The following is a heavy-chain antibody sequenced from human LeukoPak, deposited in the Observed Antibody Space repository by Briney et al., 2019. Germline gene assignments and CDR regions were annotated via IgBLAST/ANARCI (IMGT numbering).Heavy chain of an antibody. J-gene: IGHJ6*04. Sequence: KSSETLSLTCTVSGGSISSYYWSWIRQPPGKGLEWIGHIYYSGSTNYNPSLKSRVTISVDTSKNQSSLKLSSVTAADTAVYYCARDLSSGWSNYYYGMDVWGKGTTVTVSS. V-gene: IGHV4-59*01. CDR1: GGSISSYY. CDR2: IYYSGST. D-gene: IGHD6-19*01. CDR3: ARDLSSGWSNYYYGMDV.